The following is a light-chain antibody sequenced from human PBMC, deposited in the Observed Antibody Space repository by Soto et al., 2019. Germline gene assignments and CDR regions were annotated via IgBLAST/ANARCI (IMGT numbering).Light chain of an antibody. J-gene: IGKJ1*01. Sequence: EIVMTQSPATLSVSPGERATLSCRASQSVSSNLAWYQQKPGQAPRLLIYGASTRATGIPARFSGSGSGTEFTLTISILQSEDFAGYYCQQYNNWGTFGQGTKVEIK. CDR2: GAS. V-gene: IGKV3-15*01. CDR1: QSVSSN. CDR3: QQYNNWGT.